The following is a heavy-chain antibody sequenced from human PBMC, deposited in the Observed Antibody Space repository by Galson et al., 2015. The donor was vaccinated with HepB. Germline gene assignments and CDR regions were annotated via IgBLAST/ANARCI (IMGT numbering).Heavy chain of an antibody. J-gene: IGHJ5*02. CDR3: ARAYYDILTGPGRWFDP. D-gene: IGHD3-9*01. V-gene: IGHV7-4-1*02. CDR2: ISTNTGNP. CDR1: GYTFTNYA. Sequence: VKVSCKASGYTFTNYAMNWVRQAPGQGLEWMGWISTNTGNPTYAQGFTGRFVFSLDTSVSTAYLQISSLKAEDTAVYYCARAYYDILTGPGRWFDPWGQGTLVTVSS.